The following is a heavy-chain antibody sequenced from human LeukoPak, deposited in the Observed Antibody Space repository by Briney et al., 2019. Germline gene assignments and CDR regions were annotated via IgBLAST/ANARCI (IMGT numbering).Heavy chain of an antibody. CDR1: GFTFSNYN. Sequence: TGGSLRLSCAASGFTFSNYNINWVRQAPGKGLEWVSYISTSGRAIFYADSVKGRFTISRDNSKNTLYLQMNSLRVEDTAVYFCARGPTFDCWGQGTLLTVSS. CDR3: ARGPTFDC. J-gene: IGHJ4*02. V-gene: IGHV3-48*01. D-gene: IGHD4-11*01. CDR2: ISTSGRAI.